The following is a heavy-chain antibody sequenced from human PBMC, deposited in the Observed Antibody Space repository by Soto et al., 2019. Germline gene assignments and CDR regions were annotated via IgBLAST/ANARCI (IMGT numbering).Heavy chain of an antibody. Sequence: ASVKVSCKASGYTFNSHAIHWVRQAPGQRPEWLGWINAGNGNTYYSEKFEGRVTFTRDTAATTVNMELTSLTSEDTAIYYCGRDQSGIRYYVDWLDPWGQGTLVTVSS. CDR3: GRDQSGIRYYVDWLDP. J-gene: IGHJ5*02. V-gene: IGHV1-3*01. CDR1: GYTFNSHA. D-gene: IGHD3-10*02. CDR2: INAGNGNT.